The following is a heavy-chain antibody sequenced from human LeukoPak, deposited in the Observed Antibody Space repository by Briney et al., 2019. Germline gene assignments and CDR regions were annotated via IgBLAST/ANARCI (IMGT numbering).Heavy chain of an antibody. CDR3: ASPMVRGVIDPYYYGMDV. V-gene: IGHV3-23*01. CDR2: ISGSGGST. CDR1: GFTFSSYA. Sequence: PGGSLKLSCAASGFTFSSYAMSWVRQAPGKGLEWVSAISGSGGSTYYADSVKGRFTISRDNSKNTLYLQMNSLRAEDTAVYYCASPMVRGVIDPYYYGMDVWGQGTTVTVSS. D-gene: IGHD3-10*01. J-gene: IGHJ6*02.